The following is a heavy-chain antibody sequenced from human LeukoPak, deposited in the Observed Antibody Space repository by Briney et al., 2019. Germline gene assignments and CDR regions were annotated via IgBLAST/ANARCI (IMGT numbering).Heavy chain of an antibody. CDR1: GSSISSSSYY. V-gene: IGHV4-39*01. Sequence: SETLSLTCTVSGSSISSSSYYWGWIRQPPGKGLEWIGSIYYSGSTYYNPSLKSRVTISVDTSKNQFSLKLSSVTAADTAVYYCARDYYDSSGRPVWGQGTLVTVSS. D-gene: IGHD3-22*01. CDR2: IYYSGST. J-gene: IGHJ4*02. CDR3: ARDYYDSSGRPV.